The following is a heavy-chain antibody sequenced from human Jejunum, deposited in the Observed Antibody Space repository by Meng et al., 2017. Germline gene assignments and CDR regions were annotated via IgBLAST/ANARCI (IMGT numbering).Heavy chain of an antibody. D-gene: IGHD1-26*01. V-gene: IGHV3-23*01. Sequence: GESLKISCAASGFSFRSYAMSWVRQAPGKGLEWVSSISSGGSTDYADSVKGRFTVSRDNSNNSLYLQMTSLGADDTAVYYCAKRLYSGTYYCLDHWGQGSLVTVSS. CDR2: ISSGGST. CDR1: GFSFRSYA. CDR3: AKRLYSGTYYCLDH. J-gene: IGHJ4*02.